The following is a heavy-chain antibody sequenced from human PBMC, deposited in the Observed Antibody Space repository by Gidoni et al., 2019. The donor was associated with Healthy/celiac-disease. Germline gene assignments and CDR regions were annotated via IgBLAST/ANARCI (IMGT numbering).Heavy chain of an antibody. Sequence: QVQLVESGGGVVQPGRSLRLSCAASGFTFSSYGMHWVRQAPGKGLEWVAVIWYDGSNKYYADSVKGRFTISRDNSKNTLYLQMNSLRAEDTAVYYCARDPAYYDFWSGYYTGRNYFDYWGQGTLVTVSS. V-gene: IGHV3-33*01. CDR3: ARDPAYYDFWSGYYTGRNYFDY. CDR2: IWYDGSNK. J-gene: IGHJ4*02. D-gene: IGHD3-3*01. CDR1: GFTFSSYG.